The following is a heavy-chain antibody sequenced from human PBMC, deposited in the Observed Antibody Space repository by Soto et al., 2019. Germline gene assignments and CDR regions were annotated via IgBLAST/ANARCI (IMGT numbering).Heavy chain of an antibody. Sequence: QVQLVQSGAEVKKPGSSVKVSCKAAGGTFRSYSINWVRQAPGQGLEWMGEIIPIFGTANDAQKFQGRVTITADEYTSTAYMELSSLRSEDAAVYYCARDGGRHAGGIDYRGQGTLVTVSS. V-gene: IGHV1-69*01. J-gene: IGHJ4*02. CDR3: ARDGGRHAGGIDY. CDR2: IIPIFGTA. CDR1: GGTFRSYS. D-gene: IGHD1-26*01.